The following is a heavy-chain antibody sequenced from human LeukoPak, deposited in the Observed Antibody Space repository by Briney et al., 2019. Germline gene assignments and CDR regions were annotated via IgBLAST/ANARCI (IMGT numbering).Heavy chain of an antibody. J-gene: IGHJ3*02. CDR3: ATPIAVAGTDAFDI. CDR2: MNPNSGNT. Sequence: ASVKVSCKASGYTFTSYDINWVRQATGQGLEWMGWMNPNSGNTGYAQKFQGRVTMTRNTSIGTAYMELSSLRSEDTAVYYCATPIAVAGTDAFDIWGQGTMVTVSS. CDR1: GYTFTSYD. D-gene: IGHD6-19*01. V-gene: IGHV1-8*01.